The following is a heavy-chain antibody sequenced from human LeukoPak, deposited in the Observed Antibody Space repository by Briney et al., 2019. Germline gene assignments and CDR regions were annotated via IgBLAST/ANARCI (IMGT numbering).Heavy chain of an antibody. D-gene: IGHD3-10*01. CDR1: GCSFTNYG. J-gene: IGHJ5*02. CDR2: INAFNGDT. CDR3: ARDGSGTWLDP. Sequence: GASVKVSCKGSGCSFTNYGISCVRQAPGQGLEWMGWINAFNGDTNHAQKFQGRVTMTTDTSTSTAYMELRSLRSDDTAVYYCARDGSGTWLDPWGQGTLVTVSS. V-gene: IGHV1-18*01.